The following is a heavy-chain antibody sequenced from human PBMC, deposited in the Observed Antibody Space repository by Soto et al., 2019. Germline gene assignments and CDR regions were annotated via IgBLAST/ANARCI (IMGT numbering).Heavy chain of an antibody. CDR1: GFTFSSYA. Sequence: GGSLRLSCAASGFTFSSYAMSWVRQAPGKGLEWVSAISGSGGSTYYADSVKGRFSISRDNSKNTLYLQMNSLRAEDAAVYYCARDTKASYVWGSYRPGGIDVWGQGTTVTVSS. D-gene: IGHD3-16*02. CDR2: ISGSGGST. V-gene: IGHV3-23*01. J-gene: IGHJ6*02. CDR3: ARDTKASYVWGSYRPGGIDV.